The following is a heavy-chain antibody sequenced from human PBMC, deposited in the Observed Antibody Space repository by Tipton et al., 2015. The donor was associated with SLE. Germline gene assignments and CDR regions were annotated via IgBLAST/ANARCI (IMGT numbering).Heavy chain of an antibody. J-gene: IGHJ5*02. D-gene: IGHD2-2*01. CDR1: GGSISSSTYY. CDR2: IYYSGST. CDR3: ARLRYCSSSSCFGHPWFDP. Sequence: TLSLTCTVSGGSISSSTYYWGWIRQPPGKGLEWIGHIYYSGSTYYNPSLKSRVTISVDTSKNQFSLKLSSVTAADTAVYYCARLRYCSSSSCFGHPWFDPWGQGTLVPVSS. V-gene: IGHV4-39*01.